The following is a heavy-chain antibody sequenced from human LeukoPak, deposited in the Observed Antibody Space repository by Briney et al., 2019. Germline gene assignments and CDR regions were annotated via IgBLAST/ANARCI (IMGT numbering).Heavy chain of an antibody. V-gene: IGHV3-23*01. CDR1: GFTFSNYW. CDR2: ISGSGRST. CDR3: AKDSVNGGYSGYGNFDY. Sequence: GGSLRLSCAASGFTFSNYWMSWVRQAPGKGLEWVSAISGSGRSTYYADSVKGRFTISRDNSKNRLYLQMNSLRAEDTAVYYCAKDSVNGGYSGYGNFDYWGQGTLVTVSS. J-gene: IGHJ4*02. D-gene: IGHD5-12*01.